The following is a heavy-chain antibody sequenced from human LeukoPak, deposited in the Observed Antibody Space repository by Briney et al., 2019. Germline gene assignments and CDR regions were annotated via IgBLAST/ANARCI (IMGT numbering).Heavy chain of an antibody. CDR3: ARDIELST. CDR2: ISFNGRNT. V-gene: IGHV3-23*01. Sequence: GGSLRLSCAASGFNFADSAMSWVRQTPRKGLEWVSLISFNGRNTYYGGSVKGRFTISRDNSKDTVYLQMNSLRAEDTAIFYCARDIELSTWGPGTMVTVSS. CDR1: GFNFADSA. J-gene: IGHJ3*01. D-gene: IGHD5-12*01.